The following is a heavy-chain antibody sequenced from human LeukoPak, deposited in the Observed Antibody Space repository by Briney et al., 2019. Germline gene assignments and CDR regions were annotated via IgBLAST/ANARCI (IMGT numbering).Heavy chain of an antibody. CDR3: ARAKRELLKVFDY. CDR2: ISSSGSTI. J-gene: IGHJ4*02. CDR1: GFTFSDYY. D-gene: IGHD1-26*01. Sequence: GGSLRLSCAASGFTFSDYYMSLIRQAPGKGLEWVSYISSSGSTIYYADSVKGRFTISRDNAKNSLYLQMNSLRAEDTAVYYCARAKRELLKVFDYWGQGTLVTVSS. V-gene: IGHV3-11*01.